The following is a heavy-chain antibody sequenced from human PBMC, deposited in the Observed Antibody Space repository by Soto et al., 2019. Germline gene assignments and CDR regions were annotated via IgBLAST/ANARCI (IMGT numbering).Heavy chain of an antibody. D-gene: IGHD6-13*01. CDR3: ARARGSSQNLDT. Sequence: SETLSLTCTVSGDSISTDYWSWIRQPPGKGLEWIGYTYYSGLTNTNPSLKIRLTISVDTSKNQFSLKLTSVTAADTAVYYCARARGSSQNLDTWGQGTLVTVSS. V-gene: IGHV4-59*01. CDR2: TYYSGLT. J-gene: IGHJ5*02. CDR1: GDSISTDY.